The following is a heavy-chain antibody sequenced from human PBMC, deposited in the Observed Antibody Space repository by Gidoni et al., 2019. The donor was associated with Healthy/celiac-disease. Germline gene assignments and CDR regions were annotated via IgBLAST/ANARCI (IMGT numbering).Heavy chain of an antibody. D-gene: IGHD2-15*01. CDR2: ISYDGSNK. CDR3: ARVVVAATPFVYQDYYYYGMDV. CDR1: GFTFSSYA. V-gene: IGHV3-30-3*01. Sequence: QVQLVESGGGVVQPGRSLSLSCAASGFTFSSYAVHWVRQAPGKGLEWVAVISYDGSNKYYADSVKGRFTISRDNSKNTLYLQMNSLRAEDTAVYYCARVVVAATPFVYQDYYYYGMDVWGQGTTVTVSS. J-gene: IGHJ6*02.